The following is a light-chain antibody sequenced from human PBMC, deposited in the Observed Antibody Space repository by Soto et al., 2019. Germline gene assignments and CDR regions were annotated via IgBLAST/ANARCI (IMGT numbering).Light chain of an antibody. CDR2: STS. J-gene: IGKJ4*01. CDR1: HDLSNY. CDR3: QQVNSYPLT. V-gene: IGKV1-9*01. Sequence: IQFTHSPSFLSSSVGDIFTITCLASHDLSNYLSLYQQKPGKAPKFLIYSTSTFQSGVPSRFSGGGSGTEFTLTISSLQPEDFATYYCQQVNSYPLTFGGGTKVDIK.